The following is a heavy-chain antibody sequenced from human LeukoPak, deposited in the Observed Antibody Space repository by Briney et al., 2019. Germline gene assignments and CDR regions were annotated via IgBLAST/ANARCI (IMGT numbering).Heavy chain of an antibody. Sequence: ASVKVSCKASGYTFTSYDINWVRQATGQGLEWMGWMNPNSGNTGYAQKFQGRVTMTRNTSISAAYMELSSLRAEDTAVYYCAREDSTDLAAAGPTDYYYYYMDVWGKGTTVAVSS. CDR1: GYTFTSYD. CDR3: AREDSTDLAAAGPTDYYYYYMDV. CDR2: MNPNSGNT. V-gene: IGHV1-8*01. D-gene: IGHD6-13*01. J-gene: IGHJ6*03.